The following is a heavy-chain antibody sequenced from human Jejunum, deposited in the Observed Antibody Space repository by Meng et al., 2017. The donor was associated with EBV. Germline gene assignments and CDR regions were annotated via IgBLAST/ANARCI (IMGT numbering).Heavy chain of an antibody. V-gene: IGHV3-23*04. CDR3: AKLTRA. CDR1: GFTFNSHT. Sequence: EVQLVVSRGGLVQPGGALRLSCAASGFTFNSHTMSWVRQAPGKGLEWVSAITDSGGSTYYTDSVKGRFTISRDNSKNTLYLQMNSLRAEDTAVYYCAKLTRAWGQGTLVTVSS. CDR2: ITDSGGST. J-gene: IGHJ5*02.